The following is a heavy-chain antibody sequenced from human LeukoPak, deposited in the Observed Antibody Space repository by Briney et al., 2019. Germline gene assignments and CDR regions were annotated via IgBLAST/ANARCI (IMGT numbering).Heavy chain of an antibody. J-gene: IGHJ4*02. V-gene: IGHV3-23*01. CDR1: GFTFSSYA. CDR2: ISGSGGST. Sequence: HPGGSLRLSCVASGFTFSSYAMSWVRQAPGKGLEWVSGISGSGGSTYYADSVKGRFTISRDNSKNTLYLQMNSLRAEDTAIYYCAKDPAIVATRRYFDYWGQGTLVTVSS. CDR3: AKDPAIVATRRYFDY. D-gene: IGHD5-12*01.